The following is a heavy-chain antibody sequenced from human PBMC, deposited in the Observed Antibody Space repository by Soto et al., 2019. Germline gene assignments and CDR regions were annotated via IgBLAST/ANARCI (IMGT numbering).Heavy chain of an antibody. D-gene: IGHD5-18*01. CDR1: GFAFSSYW. V-gene: IGHV3-74*01. Sequence: GGSLRLSCAASGFAFSSYWMHWVRQAPGKGLVWVSRIDPYETGINYADSVKGRFTISRDNAKNTLYLQMNSLKTEDTAVYYCTTRDSYGYGGPDYWGQGTLVTVSS. J-gene: IGHJ4*02. CDR2: IDPYETGI. CDR3: TTRDSYGYGGPDY.